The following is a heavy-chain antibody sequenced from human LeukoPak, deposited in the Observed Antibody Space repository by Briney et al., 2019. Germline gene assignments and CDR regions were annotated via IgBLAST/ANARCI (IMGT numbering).Heavy chain of an antibody. J-gene: IGHJ4*02. CDR1: GGSISSSNYY. D-gene: IGHD3-22*01. CDR2: IYYSGST. Sequence: SETPSLTCTVSGGSISSSNYYWGWIRQPPGKGLEWIGSIYYSGSTYYNPSLKSRVTISVDTSKNQFSLKLSSVTAADTAVYYCARRDSSGYYFRDMDYWGQGTLVTVS. V-gene: IGHV4-39*07. CDR3: ARRDSSGYYFRDMDY.